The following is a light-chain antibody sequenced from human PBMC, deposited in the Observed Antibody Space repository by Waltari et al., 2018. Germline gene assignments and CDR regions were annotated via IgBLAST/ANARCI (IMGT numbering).Light chain of an antibody. J-gene: IGKJ2*01. V-gene: IGKV1-5*03. CDR1: QSISDW. Sequence: DIQMTQSPSTLSASVGDRVTITCRASQSISDWLAWYQQKPGKAPKLLIQKESTLKSGVPSRFSGSGSGTEFTLTVTSLQPDDVATYFCQQYSSELYTFGQGTKLEI. CDR3: QQYSSELYT. CDR2: KES.